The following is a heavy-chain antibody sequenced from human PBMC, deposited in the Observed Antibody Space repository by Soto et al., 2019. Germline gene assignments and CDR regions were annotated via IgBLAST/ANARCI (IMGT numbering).Heavy chain of an antibody. V-gene: IGHV3-30*18. CDR2: ISYDGSNK. J-gene: IGHJ6*02. CDR3: AKAKEYCSSTSCYHYYSYGLDV. D-gene: IGHD2-2*01. CDR1: GVTVSSYG. Sequence: GGSLRLSCAASGVTVSSYGMPGVRQAPGKGLEWVPVISYDGSNKYDADSVKGRSTTSRDTSKNTLYLQMNSLRAEDTAVYYCAKAKEYCSSTSCYHYYSYGLDVWGQATTVTVSS.